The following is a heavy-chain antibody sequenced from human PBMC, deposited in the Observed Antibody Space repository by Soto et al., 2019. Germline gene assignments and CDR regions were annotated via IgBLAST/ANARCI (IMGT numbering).Heavy chain of an antibody. CDR2: TRTDGGGT. CDR3: AKDRRGGEYPAFDL. D-gene: IGHD2-21*01. V-gene: IGHV3-23*01. J-gene: IGHJ3*01. Sequence: EVQLLESGGGLVQPGGSLRLSCAASGFTLSDYDMGWVRQAPGKGLEWVSLTRTDGGGTYYAYSVEGRLTVSRDTSRNTLDLHMNRLTAEDTALYYCAKDRRGGEYPAFDLWGQGTMVTVSS. CDR1: GFTLSDYD.